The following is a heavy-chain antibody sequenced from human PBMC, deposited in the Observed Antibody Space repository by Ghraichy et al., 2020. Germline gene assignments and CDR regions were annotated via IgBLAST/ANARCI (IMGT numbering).Heavy chain of an antibody. D-gene: IGHD2-2*01. CDR3: AREIDQLRYYDS. V-gene: IGHV4-4*02. CDR2: IFHSGST. Sequence: RPPGEEKEWIGEIFHSGSTNYNPSLKSRITISLDKSKNQLSLKMTSVTAADTAVYYCAREIDQLRYYDSWGQGTLVTASS. J-gene: IGHJ4*02.